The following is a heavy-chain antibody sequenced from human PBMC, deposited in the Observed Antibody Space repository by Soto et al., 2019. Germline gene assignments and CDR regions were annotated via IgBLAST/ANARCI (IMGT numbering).Heavy chain of an antibody. Sequence: QVQLVQSGAEVKKPGSSVKVSCKASGGTFSSYAISWVRQAPGQGLGWMGGVIPIFGTANYAQKFEGRVTITADESTSTAYLELSSLRSADTAVYYCARLYCSGGSCYGSWYFYLWGRGTLVTVSS. CDR2: VIPIFGTA. J-gene: IGHJ2*01. D-gene: IGHD2-15*01. V-gene: IGHV1-69*01. CDR3: ARLYCSGGSCYGSWYFYL. CDR1: GGTFSSYA.